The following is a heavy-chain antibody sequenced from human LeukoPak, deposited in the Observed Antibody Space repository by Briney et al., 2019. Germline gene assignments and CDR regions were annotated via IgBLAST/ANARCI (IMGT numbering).Heavy chain of an antibody. CDR3: ARDVRYQLLSSPSSDY. CDR1: GYTFTSYG. CDR2: ISAYNGNT. V-gene: IGHV1-18*01. J-gene: IGHJ4*02. D-gene: IGHD2-2*01. Sequence: ASVKVSCKASGYTFTSYGISWVRQAPGQGLEWMGWISAYNGNTNYAQKLQGRVTMTTDTSTSTAYMELRSLRSDDTAVYYCARDVRYQLLSSPSSDYWGQGTLVTVSS.